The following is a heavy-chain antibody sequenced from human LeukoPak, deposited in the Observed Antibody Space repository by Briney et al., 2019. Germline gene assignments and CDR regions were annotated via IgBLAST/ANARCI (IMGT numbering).Heavy chain of an antibody. V-gene: IGHV4-38-2*02. CDR1: GYSISSGYY. CDR2: IYHSGST. CDR3: ARVLGDYYYYMDV. J-gene: IGHJ6*03. Sequence: SETLSLTCTVSGYSISSGYYWGWIRQPPGKGLEWIGSIYHSGSTYYNPSLKSRVTISVDTSKNQFSLKLSSVTAADTAVYYCARVLGDYYYYMDVWGKGTTVTVSS.